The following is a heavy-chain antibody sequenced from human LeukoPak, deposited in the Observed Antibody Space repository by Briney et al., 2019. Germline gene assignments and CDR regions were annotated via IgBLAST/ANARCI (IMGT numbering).Heavy chain of an antibody. CDR3: ATKPEPRAFES. J-gene: IGHJ3*02. Sequence: PGGSLRLSCAASGFTFSSYEMNWVRQAPGKGLEWVSCISSSSTYIYDADSVKGRFTISRDNAKNTLYLQMNSLRVEDTAVYYCATKPEPRAFESWGQGTMVTVSS. V-gene: IGHV3-21*01. CDR2: ISSSSTYI. CDR1: GFTFSSYE.